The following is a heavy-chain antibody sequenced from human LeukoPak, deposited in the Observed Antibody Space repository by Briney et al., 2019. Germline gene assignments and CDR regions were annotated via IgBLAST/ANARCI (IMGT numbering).Heavy chain of an antibody. D-gene: IGHD4-23*01. CDR1: GFTFSSYA. Sequence: GGSLRLSCAASGFTFSSYAMSWVRQAPGKGLVWVSRIISDGSSTTYADSVKGRFTVSRDNAKNTLFLEMNSLKAEDTAVYYCARGDNGGNSPDYWGQGTLVTVSS. V-gene: IGHV3-74*01. J-gene: IGHJ4*02. CDR2: IISDGSST. CDR3: ARGDNGGNSPDY.